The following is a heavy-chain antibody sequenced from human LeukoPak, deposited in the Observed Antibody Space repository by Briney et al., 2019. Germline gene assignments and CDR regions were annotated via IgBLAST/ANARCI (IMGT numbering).Heavy chain of an antibody. V-gene: IGHV3-7*01. CDR2: IKQDGSEK. CDR1: AFTFSSYW. Sequence: GGSLRLSCAASAFTFSSYWMSWVRQAPGKGLEWVANIKQDGSEKYSVDSVKGRFTISRDNAKNSLYMQMNSLRAEDTAVYYCARVMSASVWRSYGSYYYYYYMHIWGKGTTVTVSS. CDR3: ARVMSASVWRSYGSYYYYYYMHI. J-gene: IGHJ6*03. D-gene: IGHD3-16*01.